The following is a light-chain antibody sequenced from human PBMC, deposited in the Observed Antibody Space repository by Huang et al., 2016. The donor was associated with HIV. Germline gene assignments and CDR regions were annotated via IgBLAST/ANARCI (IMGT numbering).Light chain of an antibody. Sequence: EIVLTQSPATRSLSPGERATLSCRASQSVSSSLAWYQQKPGQAPRLLIYDASNRATGIPARFSGSGSGTDFTLTISSLEPEDFAVYYCQQRINLGTFGGGTKVEIK. V-gene: IGKV3-11*01. CDR1: QSVSSS. CDR2: DAS. J-gene: IGKJ4*01. CDR3: QQRINLGT.